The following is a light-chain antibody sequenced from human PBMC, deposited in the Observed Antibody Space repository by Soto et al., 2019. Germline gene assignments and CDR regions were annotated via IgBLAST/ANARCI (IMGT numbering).Light chain of an antibody. CDR2: GAS. CDR1: ESVGSS. J-gene: IGKJ4*01. Sequence: DIVLTQSPGTLSFSPGERATLSCRTSESVGSSLLAWYQQKPGQAPRLLIYGASSRATGIPARFSGSGSGTEFFLNISSLQSEDSAIYYCQHYNNWLGTFGGGTKVDIK. V-gene: IGKV3D-15*01. CDR3: QHYNNWLGT.